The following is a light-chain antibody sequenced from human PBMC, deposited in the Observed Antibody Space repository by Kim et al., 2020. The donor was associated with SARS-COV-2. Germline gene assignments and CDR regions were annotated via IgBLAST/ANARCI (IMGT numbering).Light chain of an antibody. CDR3: QSYDSSLCGVV. J-gene: IGLJ2*01. CDR1: SSNIGAGYD. Sequence: QSVLTQPPSVSGAPGQRVTISCTGSSSNIGAGYDVHWYQQLPGTAPKLLIYGNSNRPSGVPDRFSGSKSGTSASLAITGLQAEDEADYYCQSYDSSLCGVVFGAGPQLTVL. V-gene: IGLV1-40*01. CDR2: GNS.